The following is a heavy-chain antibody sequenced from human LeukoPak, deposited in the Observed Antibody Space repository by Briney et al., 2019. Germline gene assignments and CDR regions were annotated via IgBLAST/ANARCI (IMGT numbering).Heavy chain of an antibody. V-gene: IGHV3-48*01. D-gene: IGHD6-13*01. J-gene: IGHJ4*02. CDR3: AGSNSWETVIYFDY. Sequence: GGSLRLSCAASGFTFSSYNMNWVRQAPGKGLEWVSYISSSSSTIHYADSVKGRLTISRDNAKNSLYLQMNTLRVEDTAVYYCAGSNSWETVIYFDYWGQGTLVTVSS. CDR2: ISSSSSTI. CDR1: GFTFSSYN.